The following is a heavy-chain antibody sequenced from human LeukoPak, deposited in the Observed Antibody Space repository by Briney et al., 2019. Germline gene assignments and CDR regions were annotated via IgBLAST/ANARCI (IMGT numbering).Heavy chain of an antibody. J-gene: IGHJ4*02. D-gene: IGHD3-22*01. Sequence: SQTLSLTCAVSGGSISSGGYSWSWIRQPPGKGPEWIGYIYHSGSTYYNPSLKSRVTISVDRSKNQFSLKLSSVTAADTAVYYCARAPHYDSSGPFDYWGQGTLVTVSS. CDR3: ARAPHYDSSGPFDY. CDR1: GGSISSGGYS. CDR2: IYHSGST. V-gene: IGHV4-30-2*01.